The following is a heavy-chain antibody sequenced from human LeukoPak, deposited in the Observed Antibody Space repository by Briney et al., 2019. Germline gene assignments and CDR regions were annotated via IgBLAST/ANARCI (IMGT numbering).Heavy chain of an antibody. V-gene: IGHV3-48*03. CDR3: ARDHWQQLALPDY. CDR1: GFTFSSYE. CDR2: ISSSGSTI. D-gene: IGHD6-13*01. J-gene: IGHJ4*01. Sequence: PRGSLRLSCAASGFTFSSYEMNWVCQAPGKGLEWVSYISSSGSTIYYADSVKGRFTISRDNAKNSLYLQMNSLRAEDTAVYYCARDHWQQLALPDYWGHGVLVTVSS.